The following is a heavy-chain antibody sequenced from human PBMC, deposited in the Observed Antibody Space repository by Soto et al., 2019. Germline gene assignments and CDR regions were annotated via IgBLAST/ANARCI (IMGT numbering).Heavy chain of an antibody. CDR1: GFTFSSYA. Sequence: GGSLRLSCAASGFTFSSYAMHWVRQAPGKGLEWVAVISYDGSNKYYADSVKGRFTISRDNSKNTLYLQMNSLRAEDTAVYYCARSGDAFDIWGQGTMVTVSS. J-gene: IGHJ3*02. V-gene: IGHV3-30-3*01. CDR3: ARSGDAFDI. CDR2: ISYDGSNK.